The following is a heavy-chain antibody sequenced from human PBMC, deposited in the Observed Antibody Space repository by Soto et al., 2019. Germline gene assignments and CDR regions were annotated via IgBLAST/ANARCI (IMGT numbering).Heavy chain of an antibody. CDR2: INTYNGQT. CDR3: ARTYTGYTTNWEFDY. D-gene: IGHD1-1*01. V-gene: IGHV1-18*01. J-gene: IGHJ4*02. CDR1: AYIFTHYA. Sequence: ASVKVSCKSPAYIFTHYAIAWVRQAPGQGLEWMGWINTYNGQTNSAQQFQDRITMTADTSTSTAYVELRSLRSDDTAIYFCARTYTGYTTNWEFDYWGQGTLVTVSS.